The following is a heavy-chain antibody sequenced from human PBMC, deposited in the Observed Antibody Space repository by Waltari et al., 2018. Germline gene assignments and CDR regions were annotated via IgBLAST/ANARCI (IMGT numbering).Heavy chain of an antibody. CDR1: GFSLRDYG. CDR3: ARVWGVTTSDF. D-gene: IGHD4-17*01. V-gene: IGHV3-48*03. Sequence: EVQLVESGGGLVQPGGSPRLSGAASGFSLRDYGMNWVRQAPGKGLEWLSFISSSGPTIHYADSVKGRFTVSRDNTKNSLSLQMNSLRAEDTAVYYCARVWGVTTSDFWGQGTLVTVSS. J-gene: IGHJ4*02. CDR2: ISSSGPTI.